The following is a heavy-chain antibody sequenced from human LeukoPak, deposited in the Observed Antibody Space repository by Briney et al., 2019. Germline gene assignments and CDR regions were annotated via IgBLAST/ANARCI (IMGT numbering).Heavy chain of an antibody. V-gene: IGHV3-74*01. CDR1: GFSFSNYW. J-gene: IGHJ4*02. Sequence: GGSLRLSCAASGFSFSNYWIHWVRQVPGKGLVWVSRVDNDGSGTTYADSVDGRFTMSRDNAKNTVYLQMNRLHCARSQRGYSYGEHWGQGTPVTVSS. CDR2: VDNDGSGT. D-gene: IGHD5-18*01. CDR3: YGEH.